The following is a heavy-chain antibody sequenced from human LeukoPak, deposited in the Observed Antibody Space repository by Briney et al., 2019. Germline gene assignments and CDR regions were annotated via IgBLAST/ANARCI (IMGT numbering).Heavy chain of an antibody. D-gene: IGHD3-22*01. V-gene: IGHV3-33*01. CDR1: GFTFSSYG. CDR3: AGEMIVVATNPYYGMDV. J-gene: IGHJ6*02. Sequence: PGGSLRLSCAASGFTFSSYGMHWVRQAPGKGLEWVAVIWYDGSNKYYADSVKGRFTIFRDNSKTTLYLQMTSLRAEDTAVYYCAGEMIVVATNPYYGMDVWGQGTTVTVSS. CDR2: IWYDGSNK.